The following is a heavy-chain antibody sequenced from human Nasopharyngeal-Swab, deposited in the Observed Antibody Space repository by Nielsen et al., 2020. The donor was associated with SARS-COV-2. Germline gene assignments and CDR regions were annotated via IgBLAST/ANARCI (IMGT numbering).Heavy chain of an antibody. CDR3: ARDSGYGYYYYYGMDV. J-gene: IGHJ6*02. V-gene: IGHV3-23*01. CDR1: GFTFSSYN. Sequence: GGSLRLSCAASGFTFSSYNMSWVRQAPGKGLEWVSAISGSGGSTYYADSVKGRFTISRDNSKNTLYLQMNSLRAEDTAVYYCARDSGYGYYYYYGMDVWGQGTTVTVSS. CDR2: ISGSGGST. D-gene: IGHD5-12*01.